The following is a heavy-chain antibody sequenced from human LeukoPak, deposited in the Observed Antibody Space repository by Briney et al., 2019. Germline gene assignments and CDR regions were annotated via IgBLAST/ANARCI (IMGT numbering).Heavy chain of an antibody. D-gene: IGHD5-18*01. Sequence: SETLSLTWTVSGXSISTYYWSWIRQPPGKGLEWIGYIYYSGTTKYNPSLNSRVTISVDTSKNQFSLKLSSVTAADTAVYYCARVVDTSMIDDAFDIWGQGTMVTVSS. J-gene: IGHJ3*02. CDR1: GXSISTYY. CDR3: ARVVDTSMIDDAFDI. CDR2: IYYSGTT. V-gene: IGHV4-59*01.